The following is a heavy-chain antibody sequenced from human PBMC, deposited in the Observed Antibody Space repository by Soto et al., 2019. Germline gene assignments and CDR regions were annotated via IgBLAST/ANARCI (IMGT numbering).Heavy chain of an antibody. J-gene: IGHJ4*02. V-gene: IGHV4-59*01. D-gene: IGHD3-10*01. CDR1: GDSINYYY. CDR2: VYYNGST. CDR3: VSYDRQSGRYSLDY. Sequence: PSETLSLTCTVSGDSINYYYWSWIRQAPGMGLEWIGYVYYNGSTKYNPSLESRVTMSIDTSKNQFSLKLSSVIAADTAVYYCVSYDRQSGRYSLDYWGQGTLVTVSS.